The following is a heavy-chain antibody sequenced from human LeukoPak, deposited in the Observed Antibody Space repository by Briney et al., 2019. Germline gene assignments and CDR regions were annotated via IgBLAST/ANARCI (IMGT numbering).Heavy chain of an antibody. D-gene: IGHD3-22*01. V-gene: IGHV1-24*01. J-gene: IGHJ4*02. CDR3: ATEWSYYDSSGYSSY. CDR1: GYTLTELS. CDR2: FDPEDGET. Sequence: GASVKVSCKVSGYTLTELSMHWVRQAPGKGLEWMGGFDPEDGETIYARKFQGRVTMTEDTSTDTAYMELSSLRSEDTAVYYCATEWSYYDSSGYSSYWGQGTLVTVSS.